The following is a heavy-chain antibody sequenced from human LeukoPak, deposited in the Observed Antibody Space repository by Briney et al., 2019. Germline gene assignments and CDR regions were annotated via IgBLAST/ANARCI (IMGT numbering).Heavy chain of an antibody. CDR2: INPNSGGT. D-gene: IGHD2-15*01. Sequence: ASVKVSCKASGYTFTGYYMHWVRQAPGQELEWMGWINPNSGGTNYAQKFQGRVTMTRDTSISTAYMELSRPRSDDTAVYYCARDNGYCSGGSCPHWFDPWGQGTLVTVSS. V-gene: IGHV1-2*02. CDR3: ARDNGYCSGGSCPHWFDP. CDR1: GYTFTGYY. J-gene: IGHJ5*02.